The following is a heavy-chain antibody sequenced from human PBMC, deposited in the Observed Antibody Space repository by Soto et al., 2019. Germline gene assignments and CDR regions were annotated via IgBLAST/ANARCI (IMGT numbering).Heavy chain of an antibody. CDR2: VYHTGNT. CDR1: GVSITPYY. Sequence: SETLSLTYSVSGVSITPYYWTWIRHPPGKGLEWIGYVYHTGNTYYNPSLKSRVTISLDTSKNQVSLRLRSVTAADTAVYYCARDIGSYAYGEGYWGQGIQVTVS. D-gene: IGHD3-10*01. J-gene: IGHJ4*02. V-gene: IGHV4-59*12. CDR3: ARDIGSYAYGEGY.